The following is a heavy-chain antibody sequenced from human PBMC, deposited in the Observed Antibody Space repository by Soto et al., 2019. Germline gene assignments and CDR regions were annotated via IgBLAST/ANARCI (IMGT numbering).Heavy chain of an antibody. CDR3: ARGSWDDVSGRYYMDV. J-gene: IGHJ6*03. D-gene: IGHD1-1*01. Sequence: PSQTLSLTCDISGDSFSSNSAALNWIRQTPSRGLEWLGRTYYRSKWYSNYAISVKSRVTVNPDTFKNQFSLQLNSVTPEDTAVYYCARGSWDDVSGRYYMDVWGKGTTVTVSS. V-gene: IGHV6-1*01. CDR1: GDSFSSNSAA. CDR2: TYYRSKWYS.